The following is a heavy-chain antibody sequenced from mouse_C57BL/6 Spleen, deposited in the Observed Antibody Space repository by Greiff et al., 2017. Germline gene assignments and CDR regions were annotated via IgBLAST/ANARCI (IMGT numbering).Heavy chain of an antibody. CDR3: ARGAVLPLRFAY. Sequence: VQLQQPGTELVKPGASVKLSCKASGYTFTSYWMHWVKQRPGQGLEWIGNINPSNGGTNYNEKFKSKATLTVDKSSSTASMQLSSLTSEDSAVXSCARGAVLPLRFAYWGQGTLVTVSA. V-gene: IGHV1-53*01. CDR2: INPSNGGT. CDR1: GYTFTSYW. D-gene: IGHD1-1*01. J-gene: IGHJ3*01.